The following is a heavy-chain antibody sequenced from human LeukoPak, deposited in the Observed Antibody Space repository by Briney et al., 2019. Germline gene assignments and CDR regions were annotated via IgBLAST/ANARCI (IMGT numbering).Heavy chain of an antibody. V-gene: IGHV4-39*07. CDR3: ARGGGIAAAVPNYYFDY. Sequence: ESSATLSLTCTVSGGSISSSGYYWGWIRQPPGKGLEWIGSIYSSGNTYYNPSLKSRVTISVDTSKNQFSLKLSSVTAADTAVYYCARGGGIAAAVPNYYFDYWGQGTLVTVSS. J-gene: IGHJ4*02. D-gene: IGHD6-13*01. CDR2: IYSSGNT. CDR1: GGSISSSGYY.